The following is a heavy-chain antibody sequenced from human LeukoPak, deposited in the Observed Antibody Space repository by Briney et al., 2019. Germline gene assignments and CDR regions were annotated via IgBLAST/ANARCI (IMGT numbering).Heavy chain of an antibody. Sequence: GGSLRLSCAASGFTFSSYWMSWVRQAPGKGLEWVANIKQDGSEKYYVDSVKGRFTISRDNAKNSLYLQMNSLRAEDTAVYYCARDSDYYDSSGYGYFDYWGQGTLVTVSS. CDR2: IKQDGSEK. V-gene: IGHV3-7*01. D-gene: IGHD3-22*01. CDR1: GFTFSSYW. CDR3: ARDSDYYDSSGYGYFDY. J-gene: IGHJ4*02.